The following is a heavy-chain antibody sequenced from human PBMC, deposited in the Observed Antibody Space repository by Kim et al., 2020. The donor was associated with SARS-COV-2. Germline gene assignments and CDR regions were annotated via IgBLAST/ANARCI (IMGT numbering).Heavy chain of an antibody. D-gene: IGHD2-15*01. V-gene: IGHV1-18*01. J-gene: IGHJ6*02. CDR2: ISAYNGNT. CDR3: ARMVGYCSGGSCDSGWYYYYGMDA. CDR1: GYTFTSYG. Sequence: ASVKVSCKASGYTFTSYGISWVRQAPGQGLEWMGWISAYNGNTNYAQKLQGRVTMTTDTSTSTAYMELRSLRSDDTAVYYCARMVGYCSGGSCDSGWYYYYGMDAWGQGTTVTVSS.